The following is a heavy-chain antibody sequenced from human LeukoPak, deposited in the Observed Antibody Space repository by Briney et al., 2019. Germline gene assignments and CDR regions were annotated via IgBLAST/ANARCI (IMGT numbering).Heavy chain of an antibody. Sequence: GASVKVSCKASGYTFTSYGTSWVRQAPGQRLEWMGWISAYNGNTNYAQKLQGRVTMTTDTSTSTAYMELRSLRSDDTAVYYCARDKDGDYFDYWGQGTLVTVSS. CDR3: ARDKDGDYFDY. D-gene: IGHD4-17*01. CDR2: ISAYNGNT. V-gene: IGHV1-18*01. CDR1: GYTFTSYG. J-gene: IGHJ4*02.